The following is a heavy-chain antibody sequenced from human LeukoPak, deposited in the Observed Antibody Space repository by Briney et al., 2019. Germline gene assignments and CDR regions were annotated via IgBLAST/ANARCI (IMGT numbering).Heavy chain of an antibody. J-gene: IGHJ6*03. CDR2: ISGSGGST. V-gene: IGHV3-23*01. Sequence: GGSLRLSCAASGFTFSSYAMSWVRQAPGKGLEGVSAISGSGGSTYYADSVKGRFTISRDNSKNTLYLQMNSLRAEDTAVYYCAKAHRITIFGVVRSGHYYYYMDVWGKGTTVTVSS. CDR1: GFTFSSYA. D-gene: IGHD3-3*01. CDR3: AKAHRITIFGVVRSGHYYYYMDV.